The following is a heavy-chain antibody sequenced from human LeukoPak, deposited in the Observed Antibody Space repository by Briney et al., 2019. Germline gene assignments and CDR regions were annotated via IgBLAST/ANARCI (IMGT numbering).Heavy chain of an antibody. V-gene: IGHV4-34*01. J-gene: IGHJ4*02. Sequence: PSETLSLTCAVYGGSFSGYYWSWIRQPPGKGLEWIGEINHSGSTNYNPSLKSRVTISVDTSKNQSSLKLSSVTAADTAVYYYARVSISWGATVDYWGQGTLVTVSS. D-gene: IGHD1-26*01. CDR3: ARVSISWGATVDY. CDR1: GGSFSGYY. CDR2: INHSGST.